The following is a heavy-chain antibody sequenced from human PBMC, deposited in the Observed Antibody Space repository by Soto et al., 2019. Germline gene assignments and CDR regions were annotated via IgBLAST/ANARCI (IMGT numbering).Heavy chain of an antibody. D-gene: IGHD3-22*01. CDR1: GYSFSSYW. CDR2: IYPGNSET. CDR3: AKRSYSYDPSAFYYCFDP. J-gene: IGHJ5*02. Sequence: PGESLKISCKGSGYSFSSYWIGWVRQMPGKGLEWMGSIYPGNSETRYSPSFQGQVTISADKSISTAYLQWNSLKASNTAIYYFAKRSYSYDPSAFYYCFDPWGQGTLVTVSS. V-gene: IGHV5-51*01.